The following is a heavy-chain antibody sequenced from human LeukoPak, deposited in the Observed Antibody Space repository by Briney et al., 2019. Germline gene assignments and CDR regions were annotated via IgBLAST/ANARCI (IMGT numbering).Heavy chain of an antibody. D-gene: IGHD6-19*01. V-gene: IGHV1-69*13. CDR3: SYYSGYSSGWYYFDY. CDR2: IIPIFGTA. J-gene: IGHJ4*02. CDR1: GGTFSSYA. Sequence: SVNVSCKASGGTFSSYAISWVRQAPGQGLEWMGGIIPIFGTASYAQKFQGRVTITADESTSTAYMELSSLRSEDTAVYYCSYYSGYSSGWYYFDYWGQGTLVTVSS.